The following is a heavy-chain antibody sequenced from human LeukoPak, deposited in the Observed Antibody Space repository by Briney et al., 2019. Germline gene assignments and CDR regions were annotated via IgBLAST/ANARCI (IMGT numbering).Heavy chain of an antibody. V-gene: IGHV1-18*01. CDR3: ARVRDDSYGYPYYFDY. CDR1: GYTFTSYG. D-gene: IGHD5-18*01. Sequence: ASVKVSCTASGYTFTSYGISWVRQAPGQGLEWMGWISAYNGNTNYAQKLQGRVTMTTDTSTSTAYMELRSLRSDDTAVYYCARVRDDSYGYPYYFDYWGQGTLVTVSS. CDR2: ISAYNGNT. J-gene: IGHJ4*02.